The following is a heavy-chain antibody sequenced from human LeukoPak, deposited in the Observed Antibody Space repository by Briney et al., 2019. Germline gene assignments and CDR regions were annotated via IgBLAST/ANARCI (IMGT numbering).Heavy chain of an antibody. D-gene: IGHD3-10*01. Sequence: GGSLRLSCAASGFTFSSYGMHWVRQAPGKGLEWVAVISYDGSNKYYADSVKGRFTISRDNSKNTLYLQMNSLRAEDTAVYHCAKSGSNWFDPWGQGTLVTVSS. J-gene: IGHJ5*02. CDR2: ISYDGSNK. CDR1: GFTFSSYG. CDR3: AKSGSNWFDP. V-gene: IGHV3-30*18.